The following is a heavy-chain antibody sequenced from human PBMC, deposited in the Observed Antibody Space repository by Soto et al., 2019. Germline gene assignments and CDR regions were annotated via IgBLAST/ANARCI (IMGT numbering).Heavy chain of an antibody. CDR1: GFTFISSF. J-gene: IGHJ4*01. CDR2: INQDGSGT. Sequence: VWSLILSCVASGFTFISSFMGWVRQAPGKGLEWVANINQDGSGTYFVDSVKGRFTISRDNAKNSLYLQMNSLSAEDTAVYYCAIWTQAKVGPTTLDYSSQGTWVTVS. V-gene: IGHV3-7*03. D-gene: IGHD1-26*01. CDR3: AIWTQAKVGPTTLDY.